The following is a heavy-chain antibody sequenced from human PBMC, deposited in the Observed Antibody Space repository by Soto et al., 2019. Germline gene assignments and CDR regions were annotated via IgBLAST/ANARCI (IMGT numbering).Heavy chain of an antibody. CDR3: ARHPRGFEEWSDYFDY. V-gene: IGHV4-39*01. D-gene: IGHD3-3*01. CDR1: GGSISSSSYY. Sequence: TSETLSLTCTVSGGSISSSSYYWGWIRQPPGKGLEWIGSIYYSGSTYYNPSLKSRVTISVDTSKNQFSLKLSSVTAADTAVYYCARHPRGFEEWSDYFDYWGQGTLVTVSS. CDR2: IYYSGST. J-gene: IGHJ4*02.